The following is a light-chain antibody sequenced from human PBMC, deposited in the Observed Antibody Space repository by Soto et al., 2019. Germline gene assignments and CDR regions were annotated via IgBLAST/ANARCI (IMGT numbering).Light chain of an antibody. V-gene: IGKV3-20*01. CDR2: GAS. J-gene: IGKJ3*01. CDR3: QQYGSLIT. CDR1: QSVSSSY. Sequence: EIVLTQSPGTLSLSPGERATLSCRASQSVSSSYLAWDQQKPGQAPRLLIYGASSRATGIPDRFSGSGSGTDFTLTISRLEPEDFAVYYCQQYGSLITFGPGTKVDIK.